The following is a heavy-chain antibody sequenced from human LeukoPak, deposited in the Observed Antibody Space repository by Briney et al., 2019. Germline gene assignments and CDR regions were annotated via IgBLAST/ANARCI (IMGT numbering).Heavy chain of an antibody. CDR1: GFNFNDAA. J-gene: IGHJ3*01. Sequence: GGSLRLSCAASGFNFNDAAMTWVRQAPGKGLEWVSLISSSGRNTYYTDSVRGRFTISRDNSKKTLSLQMNSLRVEDTAIYYCAKDIQLSAWGLGTMVTVSS. CDR3: AKDIQLSA. D-gene: IGHD5-24*01. CDR2: ISSSGRNT. V-gene: IGHV3-23*01.